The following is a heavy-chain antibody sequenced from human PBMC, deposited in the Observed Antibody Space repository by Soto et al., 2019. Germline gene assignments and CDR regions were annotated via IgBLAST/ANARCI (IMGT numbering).Heavy chain of an antibody. V-gene: IGHV1-69*13. J-gene: IGHJ6*02. CDR2: IIPIFGTA. CDR3: ARVSLVRGVIIVDYYYGMDV. Sequence: SVKVSCKASGGTFSSYAISWVRQAPGQGLEWMGGIIPIFGTANYAQKFQGRVTITADESTSTAYMELSGLRSEDTAVYYCARVSLVRGVIIVDYYYGMDVWGQGTTVTVSS. D-gene: IGHD3-10*01. CDR1: GGTFSSYA.